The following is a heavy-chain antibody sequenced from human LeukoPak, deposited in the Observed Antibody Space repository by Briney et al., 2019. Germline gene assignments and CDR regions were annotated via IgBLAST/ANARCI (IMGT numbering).Heavy chain of an antibody. J-gene: IGHJ5*02. CDR2: ISAYNGNT. CDR1: GYTFTSYG. D-gene: IGHD3-10*01. CDR3: ARDGSGFGELLFDWFDP. Sequence: GASVKVSCKASGYTFTSYGISWVRQAPGQGLEWMGWISAYNGNTNYAQKLQGRVTMTTDTSTSTAYMELRSLRSDDTAVYYCARDGSGFGELLFDWFDPWGQGTLVTVSS. V-gene: IGHV1-18*01.